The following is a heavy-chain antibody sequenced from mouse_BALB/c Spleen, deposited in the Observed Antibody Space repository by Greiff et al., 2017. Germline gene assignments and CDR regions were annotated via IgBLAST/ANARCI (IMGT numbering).Heavy chain of an antibody. V-gene: IGHV6-6*02. CDR3: TRDWYFDY. CDR1: GFTFSNYW. J-gene: IGHJ2*01. Sequence: EVKLVGSGGGLVQPGGSMKLSCVASGFTFSNYWMNWVRQSPEKGLEWVAEIRLKSNNYATHYAESVKGRFTISRDDSKSSVYLQMNNLRAEDTGIYYCTRDWYFDYWGQGTTLTVSS. CDR2: IRLKSNNYAT. D-gene: IGHD4-1*01.